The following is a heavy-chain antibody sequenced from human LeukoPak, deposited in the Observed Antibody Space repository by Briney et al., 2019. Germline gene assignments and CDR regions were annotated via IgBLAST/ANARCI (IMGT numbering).Heavy chain of an antibody. CDR1: GYTFTSYG. V-gene: IGHV1-18*01. CDR2: ISAYNGNT. CDR3: ASYSSGYFSPNAFDI. Sequence: ASVKVSCKASGYTFTSYGISWVRQAPGQGLEWMGWISAYNGNTNYAQKLQGRVTMTTDTSTSTAYMELSRLRSDDTAVYYCASYSSGYFSPNAFDIWGQGTMVTVSS. D-gene: IGHD3-22*01. J-gene: IGHJ3*02.